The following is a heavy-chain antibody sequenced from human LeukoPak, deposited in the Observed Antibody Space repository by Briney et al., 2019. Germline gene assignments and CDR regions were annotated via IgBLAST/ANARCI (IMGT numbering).Heavy chain of an antibody. J-gene: IGHJ3*02. D-gene: IGHD4-17*01. Sequence: ASVKVSCKASGGTFSSYAISWVRQAPGQGLEWMGGIIPIFDTANYAQKFQGRVTITADKSTSTAYMELSSLRSEDTAVYYCARDPEGGYGNAFDIWGQGTMVTVSS. V-gene: IGHV1-69*06. CDR2: IIPIFDTA. CDR3: ARDPEGGYGNAFDI. CDR1: GGTFSSYA.